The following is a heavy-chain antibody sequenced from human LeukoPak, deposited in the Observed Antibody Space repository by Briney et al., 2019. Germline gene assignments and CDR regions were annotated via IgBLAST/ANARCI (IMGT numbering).Heavy chain of an antibody. CDR2: IGSSGSSI. CDR3: ARDGAAGSGIPSIDY. CDR1: GFTFSDYY. Sequence: GRSLRLSCAASGFTFSDYYMSWIRQAPGKGLEWVSYIGSSGSSIYYADSVKGRFTISRDNAKNSLYLQMNSLRAEDTAVYYCARDGAAGSGIPSIDYWGQGTLVTVSS. V-gene: IGHV3-11*04. D-gene: IGHD3-10*01. J-gene: IGHJ4*02.